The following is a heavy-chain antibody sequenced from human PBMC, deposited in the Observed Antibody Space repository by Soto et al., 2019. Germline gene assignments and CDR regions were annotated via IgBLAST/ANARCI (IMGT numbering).Heavy chain of an antibody. J-gene: IGHJ4*02. Sequence: QVQLVQSGAEVKKPGASVKVFCKASGYAVTRYGICWVRKAPGLGFEWMGWISTYNGNTKYAQKHQRRLPITTATSTSTAYMEPRSLRSDDTAVYYCARDMVRGVESDYWGQGTLVTVSS. CDR2: ISTYNGNT. CDR3: ARDMVRGVESDY. CDR1: GYAVTRYG. D-gene: IGHD3-10*01. V-gene: IGHV1-18*01.